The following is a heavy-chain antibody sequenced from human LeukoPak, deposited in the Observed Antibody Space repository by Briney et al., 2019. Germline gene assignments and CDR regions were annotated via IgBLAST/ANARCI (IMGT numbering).Heavy chain of an antibody. V-gene: IGHV3-23*01. Sequence: GGSLRLSCAASGFTFNTYAMSWVRQAPGKGLEWVSGISGSGGNTYYADSVKGRFSISRDNSKNTLYLQMNSLRAEDTAVYYCAKEGRGGFDIWGQGTMVTVSS. J-gene: IGHJ3*02. D-gene: IGHD3-16*01. CDR3: AKEGRGGFDI. CDR1: GFTFNTYA. CDR2: ISGSGGNT.